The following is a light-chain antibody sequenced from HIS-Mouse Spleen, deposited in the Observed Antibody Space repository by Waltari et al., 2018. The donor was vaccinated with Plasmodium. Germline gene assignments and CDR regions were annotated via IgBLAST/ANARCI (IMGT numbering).Light chain of an antibody. CDR1: ISAVGGYHY. CDR3: SSYAGSNNLV. Sequence: QSALPQPPSASGSPGQPVTISCTGTISAVGGYHYVSWYQQHPGKAPKLMIYEVSKRPSGVPDRFSGSKSGNTASLTVSGLQAEDEADYYCSSYAGSNNLVFGGGTKLTVL. V-gene: IGLV2-8*01. CDR2: EVS. J-gene: IGLJ2*01.